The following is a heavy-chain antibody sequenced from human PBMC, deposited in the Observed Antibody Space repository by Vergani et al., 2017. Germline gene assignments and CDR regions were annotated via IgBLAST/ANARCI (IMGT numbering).Heavy chain of an antibody. D-gene: IGHD2-21*02. J-gene: IGHJ6*02. CDR1: GGSISRCSYY. CDR2: FYYSGST. Sequence: QLQLQESGPGLVKPSETLSLTCTVSGGSISRCSYYWGWLRQRPGKGLEWIGCFYYSGSTYHNPSLKSRVTISVDTSKNQFSLKLRSVTAADTAVYYCARHLGYCDGDCYPYYYGMDVWGQGTTVTVSS. CDR3: ARHLGYCDGDCYPYYYGMDV. V-gene: IGHV4-39*01.